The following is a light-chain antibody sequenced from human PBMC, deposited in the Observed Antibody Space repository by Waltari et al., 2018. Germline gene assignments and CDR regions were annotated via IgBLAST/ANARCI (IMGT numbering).Light chain of an antibody. CDR1: QTVTTN. CDR2: GAS. J-gene: IGKJ4*01. CDR3: QQYNDWPLT. V-gene: IGKV3-15*01. Sequence: ETILSQSPATLSVSPGERATLSCRASQTVTTNLAWYRQKPGQAPRLIIYGASTRATGIPARFSGSGSGTEFTLTISSLQSEDFAVYYCQQYNDWPLTFGGGTKVEIK.